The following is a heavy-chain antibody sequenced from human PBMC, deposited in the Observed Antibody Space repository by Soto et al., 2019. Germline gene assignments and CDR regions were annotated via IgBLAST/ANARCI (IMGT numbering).Heavy chain of an antibody. CDR2: ISGSGGST. Sequence: GSLRLSCAASGFTFSSYAMSWVRQAPGKGLEWVSAISGSGGSTYYADSVKGRFTISRDNSKNTLYLQMNSLRAEDTAVYYCAKRGYDSSGYPRYYYYGMDVWGQGTTVTVSS. CDR1: GFTFSSYA. J-gene: IGHJ6*02. D-gene: IGHD3-22*01. CDR3: AKRGYDSSGYPRYYYYGMDV. V-gene: IGHV3-23*01.